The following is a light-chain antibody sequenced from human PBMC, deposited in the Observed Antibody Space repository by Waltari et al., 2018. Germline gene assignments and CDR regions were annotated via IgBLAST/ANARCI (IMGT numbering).Light chain of an antibody. CDR3: QQYYSIPYT. CDR2: WAS. CDR1: PSVLYSSNNKNY. Sequence: DIVMTQSPDSLAVSLSERATINCTSSPSVLYSSNNKNYLAWYQQKPGQPPKLLIYWASTRESGVPDRFSGSGSGTDFTLTISSLQAEDVAVYYCQQYYSIPYTFGQGTKLEIK. J-gene: IGKJ2*01. V-gene: IGKV4-1*01.